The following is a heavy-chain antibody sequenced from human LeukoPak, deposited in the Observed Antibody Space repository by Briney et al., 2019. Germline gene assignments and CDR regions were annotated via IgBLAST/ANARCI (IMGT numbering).Heavy chain of an antibody. CDR1: GGSISSSNYC. CDR2: FYYTGST. CDR3: ARLNYYYGMDV. J-gene: IGHJ6*02. Sequence: SETLSLTCTVSGGSISSSNYCWGWIRQPPGKGLEWIGCFYYTGSTYYSPSLKSRVTMSADASKNQFSLRLSSVTAADTAVYYCARLNYYYGMDVWGQGTTVTVSS. V-gene: IGHV4-39*01.